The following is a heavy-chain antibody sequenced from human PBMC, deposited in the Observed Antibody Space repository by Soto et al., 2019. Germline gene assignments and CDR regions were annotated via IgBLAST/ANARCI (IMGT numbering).Heavy chain of an antibody. CDR1: GGSFSGYY. CDR3: ARARNHYDYVWGSYRPNWFDP. CDR2: INHSGST. V-gene: IGHV4-34*01. D-gene: IGHD3-16*02. J-gene: IGHJ5*02. Sequence: QVPLQQWGAGLLKPSETLSLTCAVYGGSFSGYYWSWIRQPPGKGLEWIGEINHSGSTNYNPSLKSRVTLSVDTSKNQFSLKLSSVTAADTAVYYCARARNHYDYVWGSYRPNWFDPWGQGTLVTVSS.